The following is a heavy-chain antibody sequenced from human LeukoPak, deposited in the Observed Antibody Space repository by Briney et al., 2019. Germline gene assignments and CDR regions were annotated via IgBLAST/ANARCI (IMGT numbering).Heavy chain of an antibody. CDR1: GYTFTTYY. CDR2: INPSGGTT. Sequence: ASVKVSCKASGYTFTTYYIHWVRQAPGQGLEWMGIINPSGGTTTYAQKFQGRVTMTRDTSTSTVYMKLNSLRSEDTAVYYCARPYDISASYYDYWGQGTLVTVSS. D-gene: IGHD3-22*01. CDR3: ARPYDISASYYDY. V-gene: IGHV1-46*01. J-gene: IGHJ4*02.